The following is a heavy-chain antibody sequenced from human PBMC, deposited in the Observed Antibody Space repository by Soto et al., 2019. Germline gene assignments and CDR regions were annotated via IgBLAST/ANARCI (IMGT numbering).Heavy chain of an antibody. CDR2: ISGSGGST. D-gene: IGHD2-2*01. V-gene: IGHV3-23*01. CDR3: AKDRGIVVVPAAPWYFDY. CDR1: GFTFSTYA. J-gene: IGHJ4*02. Sequence: PGGSLRLSCAASGFTFSTYAMSWVRQPPGKGLEWVSAISGSGGSTYYADSVKGRFTISRDNSKNTLYLQMNSLRAEDTAVYYCAKDRGIVVVPAAPWYFDYWGPGSLVTVSS.